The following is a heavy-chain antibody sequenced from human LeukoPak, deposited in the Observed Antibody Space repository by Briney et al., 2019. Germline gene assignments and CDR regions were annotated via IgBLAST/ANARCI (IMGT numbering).Heavy chain of an antibody. CDR1: GFTFSNSA. D-gene: IGHD6-13*01. V-gene: IGHV3-23*01. CDR3: ARLLAGQQLVSPVFDY. J-gene: IGHJ4*02. CDR2: LSGSGITT. Sequence: QPGGSLRLSCAASGFTFSNSAMSWVRPAPGKGLEWVSTLSGSGITTYYADSVKGRFTISRDNSKNTLYLQMNSLRAEDTAVYYCARLLAGQQLVSPVFDYWGQGTLVTVSS.